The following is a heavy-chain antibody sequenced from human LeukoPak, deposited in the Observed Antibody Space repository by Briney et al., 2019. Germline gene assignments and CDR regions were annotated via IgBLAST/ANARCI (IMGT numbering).Heavy chain of an antibody. D-gene: IGHD6-13*01. CDR3: ATGRWHLAY. V-gene: IGHV3-7*01. J-gene: IGHJ4*02. Sequence: GGSLRLSCAASGVAFGGYLMSWVRQAPGEGGEWVANIKEDGSGKYYLASAQGRISISRDNAKNSLYLQINSLKVEDRAVYYCATGRWHLAYWGQGTPVTVSS. CDR1: GVAFGGYL. CDR2: IKEDGSGK.